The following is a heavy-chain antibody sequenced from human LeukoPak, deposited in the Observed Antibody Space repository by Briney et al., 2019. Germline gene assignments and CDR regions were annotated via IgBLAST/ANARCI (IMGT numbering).Heavy chain of an antibody. J-gene: IGHJ3*02. CDR1: GYTFTGYY. Sequence: ASVKVSCKASGYTFTGYYMHWVRQAPGQGLEWMGWINPNSGGTNYAQKFQGRVTMTRDTSTSTVYMELSSLRSEDTAVYYCARDRIAVAGNGDAFDIWGQGTMVTVSS. V-gene: IGHV1-2*02. D-gene: IGHD6-19*01. CDR2: INPNSGGT. CDR3: ARDRIAVAGNGDAFDI.